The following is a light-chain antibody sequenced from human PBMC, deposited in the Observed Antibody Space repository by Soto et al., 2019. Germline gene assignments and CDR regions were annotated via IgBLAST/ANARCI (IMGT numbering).Light chain of an antibody. CDR2: AES. CDR3: IKHDSYKWK. CDR1: LRIRND. V-gene: IGKV1-17*01. Sequence: DIHVSQYPSSLSSSGGDRVTITCHASLRIRNDLGWYQHNPGKAPKRLIYAESSLKSGVPSRFSASGSGKELTITISSMQPEDFETYFCIKHDSYKWKFGQGTNVDIK. J-gene: IGKJ1*01.